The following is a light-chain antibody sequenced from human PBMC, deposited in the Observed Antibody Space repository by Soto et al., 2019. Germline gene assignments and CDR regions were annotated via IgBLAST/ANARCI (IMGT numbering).Light chain of an antibody. CDR2: DAS. Sequence: EIVLTQSPATLSLSPGERATLSCRASQSVSSYLAWYPQKPGQAPRLLIYDASNRATGIPARFSGSGSGTDLTLSISSLGPEDFAVYYCQQRSNGPQTFGQGTKVEIK. CDR3: QQRSNGPQT. V-gene: IGKV3-11*01. CDR1: QSVSSY. J-gene: IGKJ1*01.